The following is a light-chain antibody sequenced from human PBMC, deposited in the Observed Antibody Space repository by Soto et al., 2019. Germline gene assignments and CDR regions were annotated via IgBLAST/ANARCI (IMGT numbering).Light chain of an antibody. J-gene: IGKJ5*01. CDR1: QSVSSN. V-gene: IGKV3-11*01. CDR3: QQRSYPIT. CDR2: DAS. Sequence: EIVMTQSPATLSVSPGERATLSCRASQSVSSNLAWYQQKPGQAPRLVIYDASNRAPGIPARFSGSGSGTDFTLTISSLEPEDFAVYYCQQRSYPITFGQGTRLEI.